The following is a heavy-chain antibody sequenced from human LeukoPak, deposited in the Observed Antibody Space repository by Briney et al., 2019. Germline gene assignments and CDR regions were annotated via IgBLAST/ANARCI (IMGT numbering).Heavy chain of an antibody. CDR3: ARGRGSFDP. CDR1: GGSFSGYY. Sequence: PSETLSLTCAVYGGSFSGYYWSWIRQPPGKGLEWIGEINHSGSTNYNPSLKSRVTISVDTSKNQFSLKLSSVTAADTAVYYCARGRGSFDPWGQGTLVTSPQ. CDR2: INHSGST. V-gene: IGHV4-34*01. J-gene: IGHJ5*02.